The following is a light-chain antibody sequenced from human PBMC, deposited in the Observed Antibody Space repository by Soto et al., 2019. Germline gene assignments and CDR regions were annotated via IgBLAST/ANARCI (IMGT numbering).Light chain of an antibody. V-gene: IGKV2-28*01. J-gene: IGKJ2*01. CDR2: LGF. CDR3: MQALQTPYT. Sequence: VMTQSPPSLTVTPGEPASISCRSSQRLLHSNGNNFLDWYLQKPGRSPQLLIYLGFNRASGVPDRVSGSGAGTDFTLKISRVEAEDVGVYYCMQALQTPYTFGQGTKLEIK. CDR1: QRLLHSNGNNF.